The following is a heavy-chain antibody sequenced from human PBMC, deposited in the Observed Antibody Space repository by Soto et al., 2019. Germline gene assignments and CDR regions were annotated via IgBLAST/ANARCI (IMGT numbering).Heavy chain of an antibody. V-gene: IGHV3-23*01. Sequence: EVQLLESGGGLVQPGGSLRLSCAASGFNFRAYAMSWVRQAPGKGLEWVSGLVGSGDSIFYAASVRGRFTVSRDNSKNTLFLEMNSLRAEDTAVYYCAKDGIANNGVWEALDMWGQGTKVTVSS. D-gene: IGHD2-8*01. CDR1: GFNFRAYA. CDR3: AKDGIANNGVWEALDM. CDR2: LVGSGDSI. J-gene: IGHJ3*02.